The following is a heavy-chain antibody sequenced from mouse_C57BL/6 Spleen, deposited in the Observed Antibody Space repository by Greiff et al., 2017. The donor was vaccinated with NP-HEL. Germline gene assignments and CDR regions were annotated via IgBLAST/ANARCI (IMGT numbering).Heavy chain of an antibody. J-gene: IGHJ4*01. CDR1: GYSITSGYY. V-gene: IGHV3-6*01. D-gene: IGHD2-4*01. CDR2: ISYDGSN. CDR3: AREGIIHYAMDY. Sequence: EVQLVESGPGLVKPSQSLSLTCSVTGYSITSGYYWNWIRQFPGNKLEWMGYISYDGSNNYNPSLKNRISITRDTSKNQFFLKLNSVTTEDTATYYCAREGIIHYAMDYWGQGTSVTVSS.